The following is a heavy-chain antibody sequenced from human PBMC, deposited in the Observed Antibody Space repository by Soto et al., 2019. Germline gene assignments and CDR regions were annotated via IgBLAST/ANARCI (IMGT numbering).Heavy chain of an antibody. D-gene: IGHD5-12*01. CDR3: ARGTEDGGHEYPFDS. Sequence: EVQLVESGGGLVQPGRSLRLSCAASGFTFGDYAMHWVRLVPGKGLEWGSGISWNGDNIYFADSVKGRLTISRDNAKNSLYLQMNSLRGADTALYYCARGTEDGGHEYPFDSWGQGTLVTVSS. V-gene: IGHV3-9*01. J-gene: IGHJ4*02. CDR2: ISWNGDNI. CDR1: GFTFGDYA.